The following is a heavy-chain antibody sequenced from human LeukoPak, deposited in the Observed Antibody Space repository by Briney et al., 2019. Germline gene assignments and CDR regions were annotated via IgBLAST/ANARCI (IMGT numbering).Heavy chain of an antibody. CDR3: ARDRQAQGDY. V-gene: IGHV3-74*01. Sequence: GGSPRLSCAASGFTFSTYWMHWVRQAPGKGLVWVSRINSDGSSTNYADSVKGRFTISRDNSKNTLYLQMNSLRAEDTAVYYCARDRQAQGDYWGQGTLVTVSS. D-gene: IGHD6-6*01. CDR1: GFTFSTYW. CDR2: INSDGSST. J-gene: IGHJ4*02.